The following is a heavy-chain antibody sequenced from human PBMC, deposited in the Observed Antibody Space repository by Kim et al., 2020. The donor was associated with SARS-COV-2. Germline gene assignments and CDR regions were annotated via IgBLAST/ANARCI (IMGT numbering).Heavy chain of an antibody. D-gene: IGHD5-12*01. V-gene: IGHV5-51*01. Sequence: YSPSFQGQVTISADKSISTAYLQWSSLKASDTAMYYCARSTGYDWRAFDYWGQGTLVTVSS. CDR3: ARSTGYDWRAFDY. J-gene: IGHJ4*02.